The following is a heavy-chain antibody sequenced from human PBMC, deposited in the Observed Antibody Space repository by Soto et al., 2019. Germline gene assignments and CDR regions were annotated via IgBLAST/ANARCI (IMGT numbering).Heavy chain of an antibody. Sequence: SVKVSCKASGYTFTSYDINWVRQAPGQGLEWMGGIIPIFGTANYAQKFQGRVTITADESTSTAYMELSSLRSEDTAVYYCARAASAVAGGMDVWGQGTTVTVSS. V-gene: IGHV1-69*13. CDR2: IIPIFGTA. CDR1: GYTFTSYD. J-gene: IGHJ6*02. CDR3: ARAASAVAGGMDV. D-gene: IGHD6-19*01.